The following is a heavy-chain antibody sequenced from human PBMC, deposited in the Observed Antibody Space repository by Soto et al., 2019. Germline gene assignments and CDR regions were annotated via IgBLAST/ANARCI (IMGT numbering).Heavy chain of an antibody. J-gene: IGHJ4*02. D-gene: IGHD7-27*01. Sequence: LRLSCAASGFSYSISPMHWVRQAPGKGPEWVALISYDGTNKFYADSVKGRFTISRDNSKSTLYLQVDSLRPEDAAVYYCARDPKTSGGQHWAFNYFDSWGQGTLVTVSS. CDR1: GFSYSISP. CDR3: ARDPKTSGGQHWAFNYFDS. CDR2: ISYDGTNK. V-gene: IGHV3-30-3*01.